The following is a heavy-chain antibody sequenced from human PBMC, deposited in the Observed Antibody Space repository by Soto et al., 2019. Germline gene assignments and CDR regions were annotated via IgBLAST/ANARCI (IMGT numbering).Heavy chain of an antibody. D-gene: IGHD2-21*01. CDR1: GFTFSSSH. Sequence: EVQLVESGGGLVQPGGSLRLSCAASGFTFSSSHMIWVRQAPGKGLEWVSYISSSGSTIHYADSVKGRFTISRDTARSSLYLQMNSLRDEDTAVYYCARHNNDGDFRRLDYWGQGTLVTVSS. CDR3: ARHNNDGDFRRLDY. J-gene: IGHJ4*02. V-gene: IGHV3-48*02. CDR2: ISSSGSTI.